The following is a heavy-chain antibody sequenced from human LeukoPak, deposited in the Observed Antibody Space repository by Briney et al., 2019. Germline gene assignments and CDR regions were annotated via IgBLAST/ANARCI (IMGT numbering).Heavy chain of an antibody. CDR3: ARGLGPADGFDP. CDR2: IGTAGDT. Sequence: GGPLRLSCAASGFIFSSYDMHWVRQATGKGLEWVSSIGTAGDTYYPGSVKGRFTISRENAKNSLYLQMNSLRAEDTAVYYCARGLGPADGFDPWGQGTPVTVSS. D-gene: IGHD2-2*01. V-gene: IGHV3-13*04. CDR1: GFIFSSYD. J-gene: IGHJ5*02.